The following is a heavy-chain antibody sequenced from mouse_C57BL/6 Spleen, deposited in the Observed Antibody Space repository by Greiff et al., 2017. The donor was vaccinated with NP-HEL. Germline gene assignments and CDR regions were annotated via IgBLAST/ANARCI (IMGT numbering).Heavy chain of an antibody. D-gene: IGHD2-2*01. Sequence: EVKLMESGGGLVQPGGSLSLSCAASGFTFTDYYMSWVRQPPGKALEWLGFIRNKANGYTTEYSASVKGRFTISRDNSQSILYLQMNALRAEDSATYYCARYEGYGYSSFDYWGQGTTLTVSS. J-gene: IGHJ2*01. CDR1: GFTFTDYY. CDR3: ARYEGYGYSSFDY. V-gene: IGHV7-3*01. CDR2: IRNKANGYTT.